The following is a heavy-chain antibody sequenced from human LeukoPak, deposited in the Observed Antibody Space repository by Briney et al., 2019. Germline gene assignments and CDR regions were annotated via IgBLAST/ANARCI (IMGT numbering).Heavy chain of an antibody. J-gene: IGHJ4*02. CDR1: GGSISSSSYY. D-gene: IGHD2-2*01. Sequence: SETLSLTCTVSGGSISSSSYYWGWIRQPPGKGLEWLGSIYYSVSTYYTPSLKSRVTISVDTSKNQFSLKLSSVTAADTAVYYCARTGDIVVVPAAEDWGQGTLVTVSS. CDR3: ARTGDIVVVPAAED. CDR2: IYYSVST. V-gene: IGHV4-39*01.